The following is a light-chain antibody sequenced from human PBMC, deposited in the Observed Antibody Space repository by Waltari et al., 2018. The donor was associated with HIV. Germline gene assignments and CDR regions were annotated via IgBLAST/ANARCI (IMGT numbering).Light chain of an antibody. CDR3: AAWHDSLNGPV. J-gene: IGLJ3*02. CDR2: NNN. V-gene: IGLV1-44*01. CDR1: SSNIGSNH. Sequence: QSVVTQPPSVSGTPGQWVTISCSGSSSNIGSNHVNWYQHLPGTAPKLLIYNNNQRPSGVPDRFSGSKSGTSASLAISELQSEDEADYFCAAWHDSLNGPVFGGGTKLTVL.